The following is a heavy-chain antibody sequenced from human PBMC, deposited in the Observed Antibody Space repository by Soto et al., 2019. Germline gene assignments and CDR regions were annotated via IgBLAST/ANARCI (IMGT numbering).Heavy chain of an antibody. CDR2: ISTFNGET. CDR1: VYTFNTYG. Sequence: ASVKVSCKASVYTFNTYGISGVRQAPGQRLEWMGWISTFNGETRYAQKFQARVTVTTDTSTTTGYMELRSLRSDDTAVYYCARDVGYCSSSTCLLDHWGQGTLVTVSS. CDR3: ARDVGYCSSSTCLLDH. D-gene: IGHD2-2*01. V-gene: IGHV1-18*01. J-gene: IGHJ5*02.